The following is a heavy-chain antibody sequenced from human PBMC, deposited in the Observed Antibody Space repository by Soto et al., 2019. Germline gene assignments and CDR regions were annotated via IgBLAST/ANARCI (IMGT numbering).Heavy chain of an antibody. Sequence: SLRLSCAASGLSVSSNDMSWVRQAPGKGLECVSIIYSADNTYYADSVKGRFTISRDNAKNSLYLQMNSLRAEDTAVYYCARGGVRSLGAAVRYWGQGTLVTVSS. CDR1: GLSVSSND. D-gene: IGHD6-13*01. J-gene: IGHJ4*02. CDR3: ARGGVRSLGAAVRY. V-gene: IGHV3-53*01. CDR2: IYSADNT.